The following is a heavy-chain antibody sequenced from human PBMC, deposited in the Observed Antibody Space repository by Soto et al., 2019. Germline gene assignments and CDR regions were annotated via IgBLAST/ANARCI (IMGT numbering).Heavy chain of an antibody. CDR2: IFYLGSS. CDR3: ARHSLALRKNNWFDP. J-gene: IGHJ5*02. V-gene: IGHV4-39*01. D-gene: IGHD3-3*02. CDR1: GDYIISSDVY. Sequence: SETLSLTYTVSGDYIISSDVYWGWVRQPPGKGLEWIGSIFYLGSSYYNPSLKSRVTMSVDTSKNQFSLRLRSVTAADTALYFCARHSLALRKNNWFDPWGQGIMVTVSS.